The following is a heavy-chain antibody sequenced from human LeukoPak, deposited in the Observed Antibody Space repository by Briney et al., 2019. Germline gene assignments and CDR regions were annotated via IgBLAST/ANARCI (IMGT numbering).Heavy chain of an antibody. V-gene: IGHV4-59*12. Sequence: PSETLSLTCTVSGGSISSYYWSWIRQPPGKGLEWIGYIYYSGSTNYNPSLKSRVTISVDTSKNQFSLKLSSVTAADTAVYYCARGLRSITIFPPPTSFDYGGQGTLVTVSS. J-gene: IGHJ4*02. CDR2: IYYSGST. CDR3: ARGLRSITIFPPPTSFDY. D-gene: IGHD3-9*01. CDR1: GGSISSYY.